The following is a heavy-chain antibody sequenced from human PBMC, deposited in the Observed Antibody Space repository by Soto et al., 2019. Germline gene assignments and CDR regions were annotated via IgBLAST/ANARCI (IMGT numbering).Heavy chain of an antibody. J-gene: IGHJ6*02. V-gene: IGHV3-23*01. D-gene: IGHD3-3*01. CDR1: GFTFSSYA. CDR2: ISGSGGST. CDR3: VKVLLWSGYSGGMDV. Sequence: EVQLLESGGGLVQPGGSLRLSCAASGFTFSSYAMSWVRQAPGKGLEWVSAISGSGGSTYYADSVKGRFTISRDNSKNTLYLQMNSLRAEDTAVYYCVKVLLWSGYSGGMDVWGQGTTVTVSS.